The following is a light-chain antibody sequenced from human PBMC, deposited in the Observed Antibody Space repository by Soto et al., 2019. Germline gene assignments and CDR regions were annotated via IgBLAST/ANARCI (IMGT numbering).Light chain of an antibody. V-gene: IGLV4-69*01. J-gene: IGLJ2*01. CDR3: QTWGTDTVV. CDR2: LNSDGSH. CDR1: SGHSSYA. Sequence: QSVLTQSPSASASLGASVKLTCTLSSGHSSYAIAWHQQQPEKGPRYLMNLNSDGSHSKGDGIPDRFSGSSSGAERYLNISSLQSEDEADYYCQTWGTDTVVFGGGTQLTVL.